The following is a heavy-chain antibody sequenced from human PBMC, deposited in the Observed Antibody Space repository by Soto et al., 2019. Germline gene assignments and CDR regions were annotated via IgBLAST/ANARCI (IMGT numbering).Heavy chain of an antibody. J-gene: IGHJ5*01. Sequence: PGGSLRLSCAASGFTFSSYAMTWVRQAPGKGLEWVSAVSGTGDRAYYTDSVKGRFTISRDNSEKTLYLQMNSLRAEDTAVYYCARFPVVDYKFTWNWFDSWGQGTLVTVSS. D-gene: IGHD3-10*01. CDR1: GFTFSSYA. V-gene: IGHV3-23*01. CDR3: ARFPVVDYKFTWNWFDS. CDR2: VSGTGDRA.